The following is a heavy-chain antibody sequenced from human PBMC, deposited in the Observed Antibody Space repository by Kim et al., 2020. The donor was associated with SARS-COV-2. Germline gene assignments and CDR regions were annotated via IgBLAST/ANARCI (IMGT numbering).Heavy chain of an antibody. D-gene: IGHD3-10*01. J-gene: IGHJ3*01. V-gene: IGHV3-33*01. Sequence: GGSLRLSCTASGFTFSPFAMHWVRQAPGKGLEWVAVIRSDESKRYYAESVKDRFTISRDNPKNTLYLQMNSLRAEDTAIYYCARNFGSATMIGDVWGLGT. CDR1: GFTFSPFA. CDR3: ARNFGSATMIGDV. CDR2: IRSDESKR.